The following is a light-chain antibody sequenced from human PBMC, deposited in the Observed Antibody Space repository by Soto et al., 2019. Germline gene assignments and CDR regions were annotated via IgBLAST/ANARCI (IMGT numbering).Light chain of an antibody. V-gene: IGKV3-20*01. J-gene: IGKJ4*01. CDR2: GAS. CDR3: QQYGSSPLT. Sequence: ETVLTQSPGTLSFSPGEGATLSCRASQTVKNDYLAWYQQRRGLPPRLLIFGASGRATGIPDRFSGSGSGTDFTLTITRXEPEDFAVYYCQQYGSSPLTFGGGTKVDIK. CDR1: QTVKNDY.